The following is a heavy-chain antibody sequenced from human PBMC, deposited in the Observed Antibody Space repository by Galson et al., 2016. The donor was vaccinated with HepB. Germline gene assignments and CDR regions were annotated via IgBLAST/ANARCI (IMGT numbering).Heavy chain of an antibody. CDR1: GGSFSDNS. CDR3: ARSSIMLAGPDGVFDY. Sequence: SETLSLTCAVYGGSFSDNSWSWIRQPPGKGLEWIGEMNHRGSSNYNPSLKSRVTISVDTSKKQISLHLSSVTAADTAVYYCARSSIMLAGPDGVFDYWGQGSLVTVSS. V-gene: IGHV4-34*01. D-gene: IGHD6-19*01. CDR2: MNHRGSS. J-gene: IGHJ4*02.